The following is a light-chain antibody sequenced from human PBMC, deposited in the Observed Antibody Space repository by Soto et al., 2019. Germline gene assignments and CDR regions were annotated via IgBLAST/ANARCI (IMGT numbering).Light chain of an antibody. V-gene: IGKV3-20*01. CDR2: GAS. Sequence: EIVLTQSPGTLSLSPGERATLSCRASQSVTSSDLAWYQQKPGQAPRLLIFGASSRATGIPDRFSGSGSGTEFTLTISRLEPEDFATYYCQQSHSIPWTFGQGTKVDI. J-gene: IGKJ1*01. CDR1: QSVTSSD. CDR3: QQSHSIPWT.